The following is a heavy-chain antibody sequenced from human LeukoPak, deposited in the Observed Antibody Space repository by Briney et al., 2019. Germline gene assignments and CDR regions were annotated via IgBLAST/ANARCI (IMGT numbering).Heavy chain of an antibody. J-gene: IGHJ4*02. Sequence: ASVKVSCKASAHTFTDYCIHWVRQAPGQGLEWMGRINPTSGGTTYAQKFQDRVTMTRDMSITTAYMELNSLRSDDTAVYYCARGQGERELNWGQGTLVTVSS. CDR2: INPTSGGT. V-gene: IGHV1-2*06. D-gene: IGHD1-26*01. CDR1: AHTFTDYC. CDR3: ARGQGERELN.